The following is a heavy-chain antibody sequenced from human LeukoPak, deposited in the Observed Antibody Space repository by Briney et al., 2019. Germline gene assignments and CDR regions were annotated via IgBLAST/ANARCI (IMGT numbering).Heavy chain of an antibody. V-gene: IGHV3-21*01. CDR1: GFTFSSHF. J-gene: IGHJ3*01. Sequence: GGSLRLSCAASGFTFSSHFMNWVRQAPGKGLEWVSSISSSGSSVFYADSLKGRFAISRDNAKDSLYLQMNSLRPEDTAVYYCARERYSRSSHDALDLWGQGTMVTVSS. CDR3: ARERYSRSSHDALDL. D-gene: IGHD6-6*01. CDR2: ISSSGSSV.